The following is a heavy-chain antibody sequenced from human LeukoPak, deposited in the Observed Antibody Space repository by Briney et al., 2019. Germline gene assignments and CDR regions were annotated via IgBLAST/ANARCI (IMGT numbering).Heavy chain of an antibody. Sequence: GASVKVSCKASGYTFTSYAMNWVRQAPGQGLEWMGWINTNTENPIYAQGFTGRFVFSLDTSVSTAYLRISSLEADDTAVYYCARGQPWLPHWGQGSLVTVSS. CDR3: ARGQPWLPH. J-gene: IGHJ4*02. CDR2: INTNTENP. V-gene: IGHV7-4-1*02. D-gene: IGHD5-24*01. CDR1: GYTFTSYA.